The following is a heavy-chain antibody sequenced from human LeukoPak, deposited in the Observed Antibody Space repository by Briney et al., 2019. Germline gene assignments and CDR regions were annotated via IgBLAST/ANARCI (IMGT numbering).Heavy chain of an antibody. CDR1: GFTFSNYA. J-gene: IGHJ4*02. CDR3: ARIVGMPAGSDYYFDY. Sequence: GGSLRLSCAASGFTFSNYAMSWVRQAPGKGLEWVSTIGDSGDPTYYADSVKGRFTISRDNSKNTLYLKVNSLRAEDTAVYYCARIVGMPAGSDYYFDYWGQGTLVTVSS. V-gene: IGHV3-23*01. D-gene: IGHD3-10*01. CDR2: IGDSGDPT.